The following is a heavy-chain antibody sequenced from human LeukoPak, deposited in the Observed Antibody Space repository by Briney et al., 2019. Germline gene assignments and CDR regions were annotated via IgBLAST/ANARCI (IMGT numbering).Heavy chain of an antibody. Sequence: ASVKVSCKASGYTFTGYYMHWARQAPGQGLEWMGWINPNSGGTNYAQKFQGRVTITADESTSTAYMELSSLRSEDTAVYYCAQSEWGSGFYYYYYMDVWGKGTTVTVSS. CDR1: GYTFTGYY. D-gene: IGHD6-19*01. V-gene: IGHV1-2*02. CDR3: AQSEWGSGFYYYYYMDV. J-gene: IGHJ6*03. CDR2: INPNSGGT.